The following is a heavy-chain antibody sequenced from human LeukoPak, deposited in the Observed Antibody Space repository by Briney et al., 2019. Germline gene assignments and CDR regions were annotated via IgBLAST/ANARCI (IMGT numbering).Heavy chain of an antibody. Sequence: SETLSLTCTVSGGSISSYYWSWIRQPPGKGLEWIGYIYYSGSTNYNPSLKSRVTISVDTSKSQFSLKLSSVTAADTAVYYCARVHYYDSSGYLRPGYFQHWGQGTLVTVSS. CDR3: ARVHYYDSSGYLRPGYFQH. CDR1: GGSISSYY. D-gene: IGHD3-22*01. J-gene: IGHJ1*01. V-gene: IGHV4-59*01. CDR2: IYYSGST.